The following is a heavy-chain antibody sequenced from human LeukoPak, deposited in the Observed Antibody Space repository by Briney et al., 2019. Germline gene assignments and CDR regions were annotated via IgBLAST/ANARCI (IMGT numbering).Heavy chain of an antibody. Sequence: ASVKVSCKVSGYTLTELSMHWVRQAPGKGLEWMGGFDPEDGETIYAQKFQGRVTMTRDTSTSTVYMELSSLRSEDTAVYYCARAGSGSYPPFDYWGQGTLVTVSS. D-gene: IGHD3-10*01. CDR3: ARAGSGSYPPFDY. CDR1: GYTLTELS. J-gene: IGHJ4*02. CDR2: FDPEDGET. V-gene: IGHV1-24*01.